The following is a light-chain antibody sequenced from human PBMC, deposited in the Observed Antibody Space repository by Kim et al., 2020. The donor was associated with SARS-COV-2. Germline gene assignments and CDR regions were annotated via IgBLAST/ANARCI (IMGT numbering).Light chain of an antibody. CDR1: KLGDRF. CDR2: QDY. V-gene: IGLV3-1*01. CDR3: QAWDSSTAI. J-gene: IGLJ2*01. Sequence: VSPGQTASITCSGDKLGDRFFWWYQQKPGQSPILVIYQDYRRPSGIPDRFSGSNAGNTATLTIGGTQTADEADYYCQAWDSSTAIFGGGTQLTVL.